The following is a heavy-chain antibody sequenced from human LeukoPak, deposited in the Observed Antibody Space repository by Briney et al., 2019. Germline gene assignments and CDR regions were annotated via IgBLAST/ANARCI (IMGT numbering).Heavy chain of an antibody. V-gene: IGHV3-23*01. CDR1: GFSFSSNA. CDR3: AKGPSWLFDY. D-gene: IGHD5-12*01. CDR2: VSPSGGVT. J-gene: IGHJ4*02. Sequence: GGSLRLSCADSGFSFSSNAMSWVRQAPGKGLEWVSTVSPSGGVTYYADSVKGRFTVSRDKSKNTLYLQMNSLRAEDTAVYYCAKGPSWLFDYWGQGTLVTVSS.